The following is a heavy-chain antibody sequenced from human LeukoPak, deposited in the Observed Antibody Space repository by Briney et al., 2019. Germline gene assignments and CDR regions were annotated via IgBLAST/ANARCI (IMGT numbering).Heavy chain of an antibody. CDR3: ARVGLWHYPVDS. V-gene: IGHV3-48*01. CDR2: ITSSSSII. J-gene: IGHJ4*02. Sequence: GGSLRLSCAASGFTFSSYSMNWVRQAPGKGLEWVSYITSSSSIIYYGDSVKGRFTVSRDNAKNSLDLQMNSLRAEDTAVYYCARVGLWHYPVDSWGQGTLVTVSS. D-gene: IGHD1-7*01. CDR1: GFTFSSYS.